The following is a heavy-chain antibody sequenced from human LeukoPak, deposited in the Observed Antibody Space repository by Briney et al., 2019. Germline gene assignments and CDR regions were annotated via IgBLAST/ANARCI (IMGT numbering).Heavy chain of an antibody. J-gene: IGHJ5*02. CDR3: AKLKTEYSSSSFGRFDP. CDR1: GFTFSSYA. Sequence: GGSLRLSCAASGFTFSSYAMSWVRQAPGKGLEWVSAISGSGGSTYYADSVKGRFTITRDNSKNTLYLQMNSLRAEDTAVYYCAKLKTEYSSSSFGRFDPWGQGTLVTVSS. CDR2: ISGSGGST. V-gene: IGHV3-23*01. D-gene: IGHD6-6*01.